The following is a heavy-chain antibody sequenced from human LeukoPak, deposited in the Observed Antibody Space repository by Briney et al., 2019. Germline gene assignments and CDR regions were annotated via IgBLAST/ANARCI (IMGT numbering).Heavy chain of an antibody. Sequence: ASVKVSCKASGYTFTSYYMHWVRQAPGQGLEWMGIINPSGGSTSYAQKFQGRVTMTRDTSPSTVYMELSSLRSEDTAVYYCARTLTVTTHGHGGDYWGQGTLVTVSS. CDR2: INPSGGST. CDR1: GYTFTSYY. V-gene: IGHV1-46*01. D-gene: IGHD4-17*01. J-gene: IGHJ4*02. CDR3: ARTLTVTTHGHGGDY.